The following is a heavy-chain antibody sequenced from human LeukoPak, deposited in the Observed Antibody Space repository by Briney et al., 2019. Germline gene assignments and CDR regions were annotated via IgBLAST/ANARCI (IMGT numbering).Heavy chain of an antibody. J-gene: IGHJ6*02. CDR3: ARDLLRYFDWLYYYYYGMDV. CDR1: GYTFTGYY. Sequence: ASVKVSCKASGYTFTGYYMHWVRQAPGQGLEWMGWINPNSGGTNYAQKFQGKVTMTRDTSISTAYMELSRLRSDDTAVYYCARDLLRYFDWLYYYYYGMDVWGQGTTVTVSS. CDR2: INPNSGGT. V-gene: IGHV1-2*02. D-gene: IGHD3-9*01.